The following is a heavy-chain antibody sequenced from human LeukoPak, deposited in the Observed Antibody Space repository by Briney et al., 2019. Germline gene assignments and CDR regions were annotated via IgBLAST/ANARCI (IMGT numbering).Heavy chain of an antibody. CDR2: IYYSGST. CDR3: ARVSRSWSGYYPYYFDY. D-gene: IGHD3-3*01. CDR1: GGSISSYY. V-gene: IGHV4-59*01. Sequence: PSETLSLTCTVSGGSISSYYRSWIRQPPGKGLEWIGYIYYSGSTNYSPSLKSRVTTSVDTSKNQFSLKLSSVTAADTAVYYCARVSRSWSGYYPYYFDYWGQGTLVTVSS. J-gene: IGHJ4*02.